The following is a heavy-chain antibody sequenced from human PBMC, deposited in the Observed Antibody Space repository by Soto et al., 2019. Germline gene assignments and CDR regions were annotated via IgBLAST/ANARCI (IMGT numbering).Heavy chain of an antibody. Sequence: QVQLQESGPGLVKPLETLSLTCNVSGDSITTSGYYWDWIRQPPGKGLEWIGSIYSSGRTYYNRSLNSRVTISLDTAKHQIYLKLTSVTAADTAVHYCVRHGTDHTAYYYSARDVWGQGTTVTFSS. CDR2: IYSSGRT. CDR1: GDSITTSGYY. V-gene: IGHV4-39*01. J-gene: IGHJ6*02. CDR3: VRHGTDHTAYYYSARDV. D-gene: IGHD2-21*02.